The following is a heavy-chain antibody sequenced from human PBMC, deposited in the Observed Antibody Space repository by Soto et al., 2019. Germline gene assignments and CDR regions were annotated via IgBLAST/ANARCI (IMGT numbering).Heavy chain of an antibody. Sequence: ASVKVSCKASGYTFTNYGISWVRQAPGQGLEWMGWINAYNGNTNYSQKFQGRVTITRDTSASTAYMELSSLRSEDTAVYYCAKSATVPAAIAYWGQGTLVTVSS. J-gene: IGHJ4*02. CDR1: GYTFTNYG. CDR2: INAYNGNT. CDR3: AKSATVPAAIAY. D-gene: IGHD2-2*02. V-gene: IGHV1-18*01.